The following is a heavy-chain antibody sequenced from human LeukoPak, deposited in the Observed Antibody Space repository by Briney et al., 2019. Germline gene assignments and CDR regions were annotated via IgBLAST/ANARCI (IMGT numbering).Heavy chain of an antibody. Sequence: GGSLRLSCAASGFTFTSHEMNWVRQAPGKGLEWVSYITRSGGPIYYADSAKGRFTISRDNAKNSLYLQMNSLRAEDTAVYYCARGPASDFTVTYFDYWGQGTLVTVSS. CDR1: GFTFTSHE. V-gene: IGHV3-48*03. D-gene: IGHD4-17*01. J-gene: IGHJ4*02. CDR2: ITRSGGPI. CDR3: ARGPASDFTVTYFDY.